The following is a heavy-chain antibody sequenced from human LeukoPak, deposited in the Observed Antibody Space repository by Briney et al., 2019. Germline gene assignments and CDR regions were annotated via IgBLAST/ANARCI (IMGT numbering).Heavy chain of an antibody. V-gene: IGHV3-48*03. CDR1: GFTFSSYE. Sequence: QPGRSLRLSCAASGFTFSSYEMNWVRQAPGKGLEWVSYISSSGSTIYYADSVKGRFTISRDNAKNSLYLQMSSLRAEDTALYYCAREETRITMLRGVTYFEYWGQGTLVTVSS. CDR2: ISSSGSTI. CDR3: AREETRITMLRGVTYFEY. J-gene: IGHJ4*02. D-gene: IGHD3-10*01.